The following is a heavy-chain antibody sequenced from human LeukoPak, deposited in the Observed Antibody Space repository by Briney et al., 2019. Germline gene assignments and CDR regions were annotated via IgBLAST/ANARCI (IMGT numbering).Heavy chain of an antibody. D-gene: IGHD3-3*01. CDR2: INPSGGST. V-gene: IGHV1-46*01. Sequence: ASVKVSCKASGYTFTNYRMHWVRQAPGQGLEWMGIINPSGGSTNYAQKFQGRVTMTRDMSTNTVYMQLSSLRSEDTAVYYCAREAVTISALVRTQTTKRPHRFDPWGQGTLVTVSS. J-gene: IGHJ5*02. CDR3: AREAVTISALVRTQTTKRPHRFDP. CDR1: GYTFTNYR.